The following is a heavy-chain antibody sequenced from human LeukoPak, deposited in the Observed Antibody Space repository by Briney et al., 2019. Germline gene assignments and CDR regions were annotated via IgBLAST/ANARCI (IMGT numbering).Heavy chain of an antibody. CDR3: AKGRYFDDSWFDP. CDR2: IRYDGSNK. Sequence: PGGSLRLSCAASGFTFSSFGMHWVRQAPGKGLEWVAFIRYDGSNKYYADSVKGRFTISRDNSKNTLYLQMNSLRAEDMAVYYCAKGRYFDDSWFDPWGQGTLVTVSS. J-gene: IGHJ5*02. V-gene: IGHV3-30*02. D-gene: IGHD3-9*01. CDR1: GFTFSSFG.